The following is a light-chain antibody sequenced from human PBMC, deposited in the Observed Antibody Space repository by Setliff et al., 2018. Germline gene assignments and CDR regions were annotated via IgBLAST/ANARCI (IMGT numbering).Light chain of an antibody. CDR1: SSDVGDYKY. CDR2: EVS. CDR3: SSYTSLSTRV. J-gene: IGLJ1*01. Sequence: LTQPASVSGSPGQSITISCTRTSSDVGDYKYVSWYQQLPGKAPKLIIFEVSNRPSGIPNRFSGSKSGNTASLSISGLQAEDEADYYCSSYTSLSTRVFGTGTKVTVL. V-gene: IGLV2-14*01.